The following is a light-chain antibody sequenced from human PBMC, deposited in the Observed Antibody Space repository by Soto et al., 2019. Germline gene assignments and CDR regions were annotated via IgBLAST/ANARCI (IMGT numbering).Light chain of an antibody. J-gene: IGKJ4*01. CDR2: GIS. V-gene: IGKV3-15*01. Sequence: EIVMTQSPVTLSVSPGERVTLSCRASQSLATNLAWYQQKPGQTPRLVIYGISARASGIPGRLSGSGFGTDFTLTISSLQPEDSSVYYCHQYLDLPLTVGGGTKVEI. CDR3: HQYLDLPLT. CDR1: QSLATN.